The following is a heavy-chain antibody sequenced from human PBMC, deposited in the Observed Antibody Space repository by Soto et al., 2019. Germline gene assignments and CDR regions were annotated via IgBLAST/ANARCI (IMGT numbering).Heavy chain of an antibody. D-gene: IGHD5-18*01. CDR1: GESLSGSY. V-gene: IGHV4-34*01. CDR3: ARSGAWIPDY. CDR2: INHGGST. Sequence: QGQVQQWGAGLLKPSETLSLTCAVFGESLSGSYWSWIRQAPGKGLEWIGEINHGGSTNYNSSLKSRVTISVDSSENQLSLKLRSVTAADTAVYYCARSGAWIPDYWGQGTLVTVSS. J-gene: IGHJ4*02.